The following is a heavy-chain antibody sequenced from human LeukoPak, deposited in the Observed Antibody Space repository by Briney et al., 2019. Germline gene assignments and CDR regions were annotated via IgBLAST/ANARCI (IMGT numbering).Heavy chain of an antibody. J-gene: IGHJ4*02. CDR2: IKRDGGEK. V-gene: IGHV3-7*05. CDR1: GFTFSSYW. CDR3: AREGHSGDYFDY. D-gene: IGHD2-21*01. Sequence: GGSPRLSCVVSGFTFSSYWMSWVRQAPGEGLEWVANIKRDGGEKYYVDSVKGRFTISRDNAKKSLYLQMNSLRAEDTAVYYCAREGHSGDYFDYWGQGTLVTVSS.